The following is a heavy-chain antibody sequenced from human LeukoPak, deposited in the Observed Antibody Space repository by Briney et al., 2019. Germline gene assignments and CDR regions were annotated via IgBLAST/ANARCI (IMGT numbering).Heavy chain of an antibody. V-gene: IGHV3-7*01. CDR1: GFTFRSYW. J-gene: IGHJ6*02. Sequence: PGGSLRLSCAASGFTFRSYWMSWVRQSPGKGLERVANIKPDGSETHYLDSVKGRFTISRDNAKNSLYLQIRSLRAGDTAAYYCARLAGEGIDLTYYYYGMDVWGQGTTVTVSS. CDR3: ARLAGEGIDLTYYYYGMDV. D-gene: IGHD3-10*01. CDR2: IKPDGSET.